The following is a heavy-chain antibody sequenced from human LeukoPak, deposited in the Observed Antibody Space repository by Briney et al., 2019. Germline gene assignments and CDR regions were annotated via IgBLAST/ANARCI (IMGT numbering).Heavy chain of an antibody. Sequence: GGSLRLSCAASGFTFSSYGMHWVRQAPGKGLEWVAFIRYDGSNKYYADSVKGRFTISRDNSKNTLYLQMNSLRAEDTAVYYCAKDPSGSYYFRSFDYWGQGTLVTVSS. CDR2: IRYDGSNK. CDR3: AKDPSGSYYFRSFDY. V-gene: IGHV3-30*02. J-gene: IGHJ4*02. D-gene: IGHD1-26*01. CDR1: GFTFSSYG.